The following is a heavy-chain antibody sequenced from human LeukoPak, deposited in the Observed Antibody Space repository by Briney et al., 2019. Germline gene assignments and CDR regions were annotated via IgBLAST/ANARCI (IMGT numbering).Heavy chain of an antibody. CDR2: IKHDESEK. J-gene: IGHJ4*02. V-gene: IGHV3-7*01. Sequence: GGSLRLSCAASGFSFNSDWMDWVRQAPGKGLEWVANIKHDESEKNYLDSVKGRFTISRDNAQNSLYLQMNGLRVEDTAVYYCTRRSDDWGQGTLVTVSS. CDR1: GFSFNSDW. D-gene: IGHD3-10*01. CDR3: TRRSDD.